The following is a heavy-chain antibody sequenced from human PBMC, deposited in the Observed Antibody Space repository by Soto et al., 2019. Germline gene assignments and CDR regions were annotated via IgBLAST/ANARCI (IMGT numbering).Heavy chain of an antibody. CDR2: IYPGDSDT. J-gene: IGHJ1*01. CDR1: GYSFSSYW. CDR3: ARHVGAGSYYPAEYFQH. Sequence: LGDSLKISCKGSGYSFSSYWIAWVRQMPGKGLEWMGIIYPGDSDTRYSPSFQGQVTISADKSISTAHLQWSSLKASDTAMYYCARHVGAGSYYPAEYFQHWGQGTLVTVSS. D-gene: IGHD3-10*01. V-gene: IGHV5-51*01.